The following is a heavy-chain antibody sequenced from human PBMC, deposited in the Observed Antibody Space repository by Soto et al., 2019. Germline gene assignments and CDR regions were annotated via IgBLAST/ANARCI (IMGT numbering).Heavy chain of an antibody. V-gene: IGHV4-59*01. J-gene: IGHJ5*02. Sequence: SETLSLTCTVSGGSISSYYWSWIRQPPGKGLEWIGYIYYSGSTNYNPSLKSRVTISVDTSKNQFSLKLSSVTAADTAVYYWARELEPYSSSSSGGWFDPWGQGTLVTVSS. CDR2: IYYSGST. CDR3: ARELEPYSSSSSGGWFDP. D-gene: IGHD6-6*01. CDR1: GGSISSYY.